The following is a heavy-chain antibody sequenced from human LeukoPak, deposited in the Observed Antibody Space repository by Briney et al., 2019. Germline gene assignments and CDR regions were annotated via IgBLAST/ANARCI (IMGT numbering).Heavy chain of an antibody. D-gene: IGHD4-17*01. CDR2: ISGSGDNT. J-gene: IGHJ4*02. CDR3: AKDYGDYDSDY. Sequence: GGSLRLSCAASGFTFSTYAMSWVRQAPGKGLEWVSAISGSGDNTYHADSVKGRFTISRDNSKNTLYLQMNSLRADDTAVYYCAKDYGDYDSDYWGQGTLVTVSS. V-gene: IGHV3-23*01. CDR1: GFTFSTYA.